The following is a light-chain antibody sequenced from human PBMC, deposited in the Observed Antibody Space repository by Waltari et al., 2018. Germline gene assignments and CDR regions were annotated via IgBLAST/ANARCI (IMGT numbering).Light chain of an antibody. CDR1: SSDVGGSTY. V-gene: IGLV2-11*01. Sequence: QSALTHPRSVSGSPGQSIPFACPGTSSDVGGSTYVSWYQPHPGKAPKLMIYDVSKRPSGVPDRFSGSKSGNTASLTISGLQAEDEADYYCCSYAGSYTWVFGGGTKLTVL. CDR2: DVS. CDR3: CSYAGSYTWV. J-gene: IGLJ3*02.